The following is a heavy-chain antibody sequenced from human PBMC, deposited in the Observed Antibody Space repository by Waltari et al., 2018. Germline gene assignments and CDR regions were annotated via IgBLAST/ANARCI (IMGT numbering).Heavy chain of an antibody. CDR2: INHSGST. Sequence: QVQLQQWGAGLLKPSETLSLTCAVYGGSFSGYYWSWIRQPPGKGLEWIGEINHSGSTNYNPSLKSRVTISVDTSKNQFSLKLSSVTAADTAVYYCARALRFLEWLSNSNWFDPWGQGTLVTVSS. CDR1: GGSFSGYY. CDR3: ARALRFLEWLSNSNWFDP. D-gene: IGHD3-3*01. J-gene: IGHJ5*02. V-gene: IGHV4-34*01.